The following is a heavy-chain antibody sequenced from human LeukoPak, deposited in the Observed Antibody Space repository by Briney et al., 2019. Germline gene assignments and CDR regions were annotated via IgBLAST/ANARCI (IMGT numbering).Heavy chain of an antibody. CDR1: GYTFTSYW. V-gene: IGHV5-51*01. CDR2: IYPGDSDT. D-gene: IGHD3-10*01. J-gene: IGHJ4*02. Sequence: PGESLKISCKGSGYTFTSYWSGWGRQMPGKGREWMGIIYPGDSDTRYSPSLQSQFPISADKSISTAYLQWSSLKASDTAMYYCARRGSGDYYFDSWGQGTLVTVSS. CDR3: ARRGSGDYYFDS.